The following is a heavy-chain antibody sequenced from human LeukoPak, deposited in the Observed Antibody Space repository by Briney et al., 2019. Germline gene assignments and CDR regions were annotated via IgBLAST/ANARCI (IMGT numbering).Heavy chain of an antibody. V-gene: IGHV1-18*01. CDR1: GYTFTSYG. CDR2: ISAYNGNT. D-gene: IGHD3-9*01. Sequence: ASVKVSYKASGYTFTSYGISWVRQAPGQGLEWMGWISAYNGNTNYAQKLQGRVTMTTDTSTSTAYMELRSLRSDDTAVYYCARGGYQFYDILTGYYRQYYFDYWGQGTLVTVSS. CDR3: ARGGYQFYDILTGYYRQYYFDY. J-gene: IGHJ4*02.